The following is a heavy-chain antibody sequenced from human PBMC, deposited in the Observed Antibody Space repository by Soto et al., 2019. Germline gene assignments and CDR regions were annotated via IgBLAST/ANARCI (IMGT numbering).Heavy chain of an antibody. D-gene: IGHD6-19*01. CDR2: ISAYNGNT. CDR1: GYTFTSYG. Sequence: GASVKVSCKASGYTFTSYGISWVRQAPGQGLEWMGWISAYNGNTNYAQKLQGRVTMTTDTSTSTAYMELRSLRSDDTAVYYCARDSRIAVAGPMYYYYYGMDVWGQGTPVTVSS. J-gene: IGHJ6*02. V-gene: IGHV1-18*01. CDR3: ARDSRIAVAGPMYYYYYGMDV.